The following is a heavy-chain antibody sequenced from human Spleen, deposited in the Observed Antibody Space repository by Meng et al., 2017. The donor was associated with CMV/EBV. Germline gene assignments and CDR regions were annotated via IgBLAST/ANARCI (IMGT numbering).Heavy chain of an antibody. J-gene: IGHJ5*02. CDR3: ARDKKYYDFWSAPGWFDP. CDR2: IYYSGST. D-gene: IGHD3-3*01. Sequence: SETLSLTCTVSGGSISSYYWSWIRQPPGKGLEWIGYIYYSGSTNYNPSLKSRVTISVDTSKNQFSLKLSSVTAADTAVYYCARDKKYYDFWSAPGWFDPWGQGTLVTVSS. V-gene: IGHV4-59*12. CDR1: GGSISSYY.